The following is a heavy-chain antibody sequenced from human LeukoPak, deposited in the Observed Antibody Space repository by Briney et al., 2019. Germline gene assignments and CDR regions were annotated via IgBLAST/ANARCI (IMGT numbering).Heavy chain of an antibody. CDR3: ARGGWNYVFNY. CDR1: GFTFNTYE. D-gene: IGHD1-7*01. J-gene: IGHJ4*02. CDR2: ISSSGSTI. V-gene: IGHV3-48*03. Sequence: GGSLRLSCAASGFTFNTYEMNWVRQAPGKGLEWVSYISSSGSTIYYADYVKGRFTISRDNAKNSLYLQMNSLRAEDTAVYCCARGGWNYVFNYWGQGTLVTVSS.